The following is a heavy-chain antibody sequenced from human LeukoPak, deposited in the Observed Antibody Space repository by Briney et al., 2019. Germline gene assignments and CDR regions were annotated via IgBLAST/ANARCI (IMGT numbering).Heavy chain of an antibody. Sequence: GGSLRLSCAASGFTFSNYGMSWVRQAAGKGLEWVSHLSGGGINSYYADSVKGRFTVSRDNANNTLYLQMNSLRAEDTAVYYCAKSGYNRFDYWGQGTLVTVSS. CDR2: LSGGGINS. D-gene: IGHD5-24*01. CDR1: GFTFSNYG. V-gene: IGHV3-23*01. J-gene: IGHJ4*02. CDR3: AKSGYNRFDY.